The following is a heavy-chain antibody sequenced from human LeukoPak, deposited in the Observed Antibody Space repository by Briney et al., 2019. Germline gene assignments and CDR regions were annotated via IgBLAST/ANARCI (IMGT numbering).Heavy chain of an antibody. J-gene: IGHJ4*02. CDR1: GGSFSGYY. Sequence: PSETLSLTCAVYGGSFSGYYWSWIRQPPGKGLEWIGEINHSGSTNYNPSLKSRVTISVDTSKNQFSLKLSSVTAADTAVYYYARCSSSWYPGSPYFDYWGQGTLVTVSS. CDR3: ARCSSSWYPGSPYFDY. CDR2: INHSGST. D-gene: IGHD6-13*01. V-gene: IGHV4-34*01.